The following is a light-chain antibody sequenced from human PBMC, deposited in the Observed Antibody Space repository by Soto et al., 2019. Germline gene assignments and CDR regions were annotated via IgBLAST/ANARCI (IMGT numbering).Light chain of an antibody. CDR1: SSDVGSYNY. CDR3: SSYTSTSTYV. J-gene: IGLJ1*01. V-gene: IGLV2-14*01. Sequence: QSVLTQPASVSGSPGQSITISCTGTSSDVGSYNYVSWYQQHPGKAPKLMIYEVSNRPSGVSNRFSGSKSGYTASLTISGLQAEDEADYCCSSYTSTSTYVFGTGTKATVL. CDR2: EVS.